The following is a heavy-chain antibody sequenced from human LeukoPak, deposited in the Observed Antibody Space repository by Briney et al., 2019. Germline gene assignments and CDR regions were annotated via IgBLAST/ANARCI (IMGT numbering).Heavy chain of an antibody. CDR2: IRYDGSNK. Sequence: PGGSLRLSCAASGFTFSSYGMHWVRQAPGKGLEWVAFIRYDGSNKYYADSVKGRFTIPRDNSKNTLYLQMNSLRAEDTAVYYCARATAIDSHYYYYYMDVWGKGTTVTVSS. CDR1: GFTFSSYG. J-gene: IGHJ6*03. D-gene: IGHD2-21*01. CDR3: ARATAIDSHYYYYYMDV. V-gene: IGHV3-30*02.